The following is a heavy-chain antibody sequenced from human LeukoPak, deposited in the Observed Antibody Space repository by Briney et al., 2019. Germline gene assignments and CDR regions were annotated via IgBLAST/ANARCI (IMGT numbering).Heavy chain of an antibody. CDR3: ARLQHSSSSEDY. J-gene: IGHJ4*02. CDR1: GYRFTSYW. Sequence: GESLKISFNGSGYRFTSYWIGWVRQLPGKGLEWMGIIYPGDSDTRYSPSFQGQVTISADKSISTAYLQWSSLNASDTAMYYCARLQHSSSSEDYWGQGTLVTVSS. V-gene: IGHV5-51*01. D-gene: IGHD6-6*01. CDR2: IYPGDSDT.